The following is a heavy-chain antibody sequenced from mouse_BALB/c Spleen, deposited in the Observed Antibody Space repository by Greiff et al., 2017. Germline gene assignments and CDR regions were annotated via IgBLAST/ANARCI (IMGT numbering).Heavy chain of an antibody. CDR2: IFPGSGNT. J-gene: IGHJ1*01. D-gene: IGHD4-1*01. CDR1: GYSFTSYY. V-gene: IGHV1-66*01. CDR3: ARFWDEWYFDV. Sequence: QVQLQQSGPELVKPGASVKISCKASGYSFTSYYIHWVKQRPGQGLEWIGWIFPGSGNTKYNEKFKGKATLTADTSSSTAYMQLSSLTSEDSAVYFCARFWDEWYFDVWGAGTTVTVSS.